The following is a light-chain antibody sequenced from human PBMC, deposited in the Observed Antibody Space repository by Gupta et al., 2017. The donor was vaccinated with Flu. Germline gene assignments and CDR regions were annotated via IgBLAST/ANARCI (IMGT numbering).Light chain of an antibody. V-gene: IGLV2-23*01. Sequence: SALPQPASVSGSPGQSLTISCTGTSSDVGSYNLVSWYQHHPGKAPKLMIYEGSKRPSGVSNRFSGSKSGNTASLTISGLQAEDEADYYCSSEAGTSIVVVFGGGTKLTVL. CDR3: SSEAGTSIVVV. J-gene: IGLJ3*02. CDR1: SSDVGSYNL. CDR2: EGS.